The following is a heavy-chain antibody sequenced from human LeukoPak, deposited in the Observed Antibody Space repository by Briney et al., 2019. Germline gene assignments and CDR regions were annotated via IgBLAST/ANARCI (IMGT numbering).Heavy chain of an antibody. D-gene: IGHD3-22*01. CDR1: GFTFSTYE. CDR3: AKDPYYYDSSGYIDY. J-gene: IGHJ4*02. Sequence: GGSLRLSCAASGFTFSTYEMNWVRQAPGKGLEWVAVISYDGSNKYYADSVKGRFTISRDNSKNTLYLQMNSLRAEDTAVYYCAKDPYYYDSSGYIDYWGQGTLVTVSS. CDR2: ISYDGSNK. V-gene: IGHV3-30*18.